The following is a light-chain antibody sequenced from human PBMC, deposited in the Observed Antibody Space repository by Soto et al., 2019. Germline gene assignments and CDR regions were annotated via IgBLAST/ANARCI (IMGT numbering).Light chain of an antibody. CDR2: DVY. J-gene: IGKJ1*01. CDR1: QHISNF. Sequence: SVWTQSHATLSLSPGKRATLSCRASQHISNFLIWYQQNHGQARGLLIYDVYNRADGITARFSGSGSGTDFTLTLSSLEPEAFAVYCSEQRRKWPRRFGRGTKVDIK. CDR3: EQRRKWPRR. V-gene: IGKV3-11*01.